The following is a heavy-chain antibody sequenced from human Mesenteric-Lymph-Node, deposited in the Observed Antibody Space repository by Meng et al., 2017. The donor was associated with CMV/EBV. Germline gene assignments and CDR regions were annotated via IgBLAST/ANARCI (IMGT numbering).Heavy chain of an antibody. Sequence: GESLKISCAASGFTFSSYWMSWVRQAPGKGLEWVANIKQDGSGKYYVDSVKGRFTISRDNAKNSLYLQMSSLRAEDTAVYYCARDGGIDLWSGFDFWGQGTLVTVSS. CDR3: ARDGGIDLWSGFDF. CDR1: GFTFSSYW. D-gene: IGHD3-3*01. V-gene: IGHV3-7*01. J-gene: IGHJ4*02. CDR2: IKQDGSGK.